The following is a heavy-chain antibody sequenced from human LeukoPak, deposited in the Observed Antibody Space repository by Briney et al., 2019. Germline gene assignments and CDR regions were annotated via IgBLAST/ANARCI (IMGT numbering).Heavy chain of an antibody. J-gene: IGHJ4*02. V-gene: IGHV3-48*03. CDR2: ISSSGNTI. D-gene: IGHD3-22*01. CDR1: GFTFSSYE. CDR3: AREAAMDSSGYIFDY. Sequence: GGSLRLSCAASGFTFSSYEMNWVCQAPGKGLDWVSYISSSGNTIYYADSVKGRFTISRDNSKNTLYLQMNSLRAEDTAVYYCAREAAMDSSGYIFDYWGQGTLVTVSS.